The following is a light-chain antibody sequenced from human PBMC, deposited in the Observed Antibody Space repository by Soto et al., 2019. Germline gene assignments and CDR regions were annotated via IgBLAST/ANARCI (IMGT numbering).Light chain of an antibody. CDR3: QQYSTYPYI. Sequence: DRQMTKSPSTLSGSVGDRVTITCRASQTISSWLAWYQQKPGKAPKLLIYKASTLKSGVPSRFSGGGIGTEFSLSISSLQPDDFATYYCQQYSTYPYIFGQGTKVDIK. V-gene: IGKV1-5*03. CDR2: KAS. CDR1: QTISSW. J-gene: IGKJ2*01.